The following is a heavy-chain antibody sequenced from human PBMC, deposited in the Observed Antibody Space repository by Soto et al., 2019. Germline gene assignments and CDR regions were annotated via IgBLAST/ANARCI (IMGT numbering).Heavy chain of an antibody. CDR1: GDSFTSYW. CDR2: IDPSDSYT. D-gene: IGHD2-15*01. V-gene: IGHV5-10-1*01. CDR3: LRQDICGDYCYSFYGVAV. Sequence: GESLKLSCKGSGDSFTSYWISWVRQMPEKGLEWMGRIDPSDSYTNYSPSFQGHVTISADKSTRTAYLQWSSLKASDTAMYYCLRQDICGDYCYSFYGVAVWGQGPTVT. J-gene: IGHJ6*02.